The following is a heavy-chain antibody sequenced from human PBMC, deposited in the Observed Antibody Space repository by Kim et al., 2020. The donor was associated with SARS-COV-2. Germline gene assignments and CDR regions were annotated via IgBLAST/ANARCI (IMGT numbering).Heavy chain of an antibody. CDR1: GFTVSSNY. J-gene: IGHJ4*02. D-gene: IGHD3-22*01. CDR2: IYSGGST. CDR3: ARFSPSGYYGYDY. Sequence: GGSLRLSCAASGFTVSSNYMSWVRQAPGKGLEWVSVIYSGGSTYYADSVKGRFTISRDNSKNTLYLQMNSLRAEDTAVYYCARFSPSGYYGYDYWGQGTLVTVSS. V-gene: IGHV3-53*01.